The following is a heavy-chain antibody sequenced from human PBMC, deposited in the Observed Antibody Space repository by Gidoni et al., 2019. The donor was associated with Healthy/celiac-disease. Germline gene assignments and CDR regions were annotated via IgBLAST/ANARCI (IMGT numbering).Heavy chain of an antibody. CDR3: AREGYGDYYFDY. V-gene: IGHV3-74*01. CDR1: GFPFSSYW. CDR2: INSDGSST. D-gene: IGHD4-17*01. Sequence: EVQLVESGGGLVQPGGSLRLSCAASGFPFSSYWMHWVRQAPGKGLVWVSRINSDGSSTSYADSVKGRVTISRDNAKNTLYLQMNSLRAEDTAVYYCAREGYGDYYFDYWGQGTLVTVSS. J-gene: IGHJ4*02.